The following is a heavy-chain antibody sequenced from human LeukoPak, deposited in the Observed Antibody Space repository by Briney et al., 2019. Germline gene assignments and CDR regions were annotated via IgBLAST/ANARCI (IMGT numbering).Heavy chain of an antibody. V-gene: IGHV3-13*01. J-gene: IGHJ4*02. Sequence: PGGSLRLSCATSGFTLTNYAMHWVRQPAGEGLEWVSALGTAGDTFYPGSVKGRFSISRDNAKKSLFLQMNSLRVEDTAIHYCARQSTPHGNFDYWGQGTLVTVSS. CDR3: ARQSTPHGNFDY. CDR1: GFTLTNYA. CDR2: LGTAGDT. D-gene: IGHD5-24*01.